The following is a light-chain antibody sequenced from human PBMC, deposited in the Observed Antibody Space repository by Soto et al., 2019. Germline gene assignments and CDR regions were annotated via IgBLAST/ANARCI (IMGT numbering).Light chain of an antibody. CDR3: QQSYSTPWT. J-gene: IGKJ1*01. Sequence: DIQRTQSPSSLSASVGDRVTITCRASQSITNYLNWYQQKPGKAPKLLIYAASSLQSGVPSRFRGSESVTDFTLSISSLQPEDFATDYCQQSYSTPWTFGQGTEVEIK. CDR2: AAS. V-gene: IGKV1-39*01. CDR1: QSITNY.